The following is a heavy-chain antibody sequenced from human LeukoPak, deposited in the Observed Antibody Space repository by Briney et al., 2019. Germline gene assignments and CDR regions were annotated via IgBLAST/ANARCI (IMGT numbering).Heavy chain of an antibody. CDR2: ISAYNGNT. CDR1: GYTFTSYG. CDR3: ARVRGYYDSSGPRDY. J-gene: IGHJ4*02. V-gene: IGHV1-18*01. D-gene: IGHD3-22*01. Sequence: AASVKVSCKASGYTFTSYGISWVRQAPGQGLEWMGWISAYNGNTNYAQKLQGRVTMTTDTPTSTAYMELRSLRSDDTAVYYCARVRGYYDSSGPRDYWGQGNLVTVSS.